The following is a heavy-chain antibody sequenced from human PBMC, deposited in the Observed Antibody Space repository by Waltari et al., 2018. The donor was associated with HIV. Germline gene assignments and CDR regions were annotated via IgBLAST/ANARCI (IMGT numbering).Heavy chain of an antibody. CDR1: GFPASSSY. CDR2: IYSGGST. Sequence: EVQLVESGGGLVQPGGSLSLSCAASGFPASSSYMSWLRQALGKGLEWVSVIYSGGSTYYADSVKGRFTISRDNSKNTLYLQMNSLRAEDTAVYYCARDWAHSSSWSRYYYHGMDVWGQGTTVTVYS. J-gene: IGHJ6*02. CDR3: ARDWAHSSSWSRYYYHGMDV. D-gene: IGHD6-13*01. V-gene: IGHV3-66*01.